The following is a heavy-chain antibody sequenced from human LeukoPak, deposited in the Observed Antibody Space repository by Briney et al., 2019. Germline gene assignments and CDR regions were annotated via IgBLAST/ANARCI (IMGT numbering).Heavy chain of an antibody. V-gene: IGHV4-59*01. CDR1: GGSISSYY. CDR2: IYYSGVT. J-gene: IGHJ4*02. Sequence: SETLSLTCTVSGGSISSYYWSWIRQSPGKGLEWIGYIYYSGVTNYNPSLKNRGTISVDTSKNQFSLELRSVTAADTAVYYCAREVGATHYWGQGTLVTVSS. D-gene: IGHD1-26*01. CDR3: AREVGATHY.